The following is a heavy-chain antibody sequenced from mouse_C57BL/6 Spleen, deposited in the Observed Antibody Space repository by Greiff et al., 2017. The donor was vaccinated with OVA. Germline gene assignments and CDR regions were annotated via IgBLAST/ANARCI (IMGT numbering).Heavy chain of an antibody. Sequence: EVQVVESGGGLVKPGGSLKLSCAASGFTFSDYGMHWVRQAPEKGLAWVAYISSGSSTIYYADTVTGRFTLSRDNAKNTLFLQVTSLRSEDTAMYYWARPPDYYGSRYYAMDYWGQGTSVTVSS. CDR1: GFTFSDYG. J-gene: IGHJ4*01. CDR3: ARPPDYYGSRYYAMDY. V-gene: IGHV5-17*01. D-gene: IGHD1-1*01. CDR2: ISSGSSTI.